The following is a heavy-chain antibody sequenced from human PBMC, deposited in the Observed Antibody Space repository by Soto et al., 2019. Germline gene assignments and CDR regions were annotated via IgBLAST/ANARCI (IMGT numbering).Heavy chain of an antibody. D-gene: IGHD5-12*01. CDR1: GGSISSSNW. V-gene: IGHV4-4*02. CDR2: IYQSGST. CDR3: ARGTSFGGYSGLDAFAI. Sequence: QVQLQESGPGLVKPSGTLSLTCAVSGGSISSSNWWSWVRQPPGKGLEWIGEIYQSGSTNYNPSLHSRATISVDQSKHQCSLTLSSVTAAATAVYYCARGTSFGGYSGLDAFAIWGQGTMVTVSS. J-gene: IGHJ3*02.